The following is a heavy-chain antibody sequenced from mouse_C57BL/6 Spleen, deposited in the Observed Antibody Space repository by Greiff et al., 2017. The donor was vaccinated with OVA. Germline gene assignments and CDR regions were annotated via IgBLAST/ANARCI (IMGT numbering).Heavy chain of an antibody. CDR1: GFTFSSYA. CDR3: ARRGYGSSFYAMDY. V-gene: IGHV5-4*03. Sequence: DVMLVESGGGLVKPGGSLKLSCAASGFTFSSYAMSWVRQTPEKRLEWVATISDGGSYTYYPDNVKGRFTISRDNAKNNLYLQMSHLKSEDTAMYYCARRGYGSSFYAMDYWGQGTSVTVSS. D-gene: IGHD1-1*01. J-gene: IGHJ4*01. CDR2: ISDGGSYT.